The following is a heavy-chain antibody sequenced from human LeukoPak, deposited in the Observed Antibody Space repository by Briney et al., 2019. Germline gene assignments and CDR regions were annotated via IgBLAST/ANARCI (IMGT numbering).Heavy chain of an antibody. Sequence: SVKVSCKASGGTFSSYAISWVRQAPGQGLEWMGGIIPIFGTANYAQKFQGRVTITADESTSTAYMELSSLRSEDPAVYYCASRTNYYDSSGYYYVYFQHWGQGTLVTVSS. CDR2: IIPIFGTA. CDR1: GGTFSSYA. V-gene: IGHV1-69*13. CDR3: ASRTNYYDSSGYYYVYFQH. D-gene: IGHD3-22*01. J-gene: IGHJ1*01.